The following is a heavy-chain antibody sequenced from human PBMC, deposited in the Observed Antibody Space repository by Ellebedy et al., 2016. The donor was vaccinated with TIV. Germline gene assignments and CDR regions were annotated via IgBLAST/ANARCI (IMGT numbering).Heavy chain of an antibody. CDR2: ISYDGSNK. V-gene: IGHV3-30*04. Sequence: GGSLRLSCAASGFTFSSYAMHWVRQAPGKGLEWVAVISYDGSNKYYADSVKGRFTISRDNSKNTLYLRMNSLRAEDTAVYYCAKGKGEISYYFDYWGQGTLVTVSS. J-gene: IGHJ4*02. CDR3: AKGKGEISYYFDY. CDR1: GFTFSSYA.